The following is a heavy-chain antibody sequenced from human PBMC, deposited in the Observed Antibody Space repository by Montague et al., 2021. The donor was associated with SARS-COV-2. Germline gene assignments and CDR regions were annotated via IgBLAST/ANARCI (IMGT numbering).Heavy chain of an antibody. Sequence: SRRLSLSVSGFTFSSYAMSWVRQAPGKRLEWVSVISGSGGSTYYADSVKGRFTISRDNSKNTLYLQMNSLRAEDTAVYYCAKGLSSGSYYSSYFDYWGQGTLVTVSS. CDR2: ISGSGGST. CDR1: GFTFSSYA. V-gene: IGHV3-23*01. J-gene: IGHJ4*02. D-gene: IGHD3-10*01. CDR3: AKGLSSGSYYSSYFDY.